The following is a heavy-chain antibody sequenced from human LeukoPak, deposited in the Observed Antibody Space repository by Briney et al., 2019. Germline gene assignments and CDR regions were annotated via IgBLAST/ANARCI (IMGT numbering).Heavy chain of an antibody. CDR1: GFTFSSYS. D-gene: IGHD3-10*01. V-gene: IGHV3-21*01. Sequence: GGSLRLSCAASGFTFSSYSMNWVRQAPGKGLEWVSSISSSSSYIYYADSVKGRFTISRDNAKNSLYLQMNSLRAEDTAVYYCARGIAQWPNGGEYPHWGQGTLVTVSS. CDR3: ARGIAQWPNGGEYPH. J-gene: IGHJ1*01. CDR2: ISSSSSYI.